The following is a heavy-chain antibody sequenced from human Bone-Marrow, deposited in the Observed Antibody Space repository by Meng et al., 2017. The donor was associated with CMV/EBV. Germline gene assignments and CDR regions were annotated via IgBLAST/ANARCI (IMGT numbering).Heavy chain of an antibody. Sequence: GESLKISCAASGFPFSGSAVHWVRQASGKGLEWVGRIRSKTNNYTTSYAVSVTGRFTISRDDLKNTAYLQMTSLKTEDTAMYYCTTDCSSSACYSLWFAPWGEGTLVTVSS. CDR2: IRSKTNNYTT. J-gene: IGHJ5*02. CDR3: TTDCSSSACYSLWFAP. D-gene: IGHD2-2*01. V-gene: IGHV3-73*01. CDR1: GFPFSGSA.